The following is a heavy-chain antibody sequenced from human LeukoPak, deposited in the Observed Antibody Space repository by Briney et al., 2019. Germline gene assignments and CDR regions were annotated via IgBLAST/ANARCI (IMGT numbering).Heavy chain of an antibody. J-gene: IGHJ4*02. D-gene: IGHD3-3*01. CDR1: GFTFSSYN. Sequence: GGSLRLSCAASGFTFSSYNMKWVGQAPGKGLEWVSSISSRSSYIFYADSVKCRFTISRDNAKKSLYLQMNSLRAEDTAVYYCASGVNYFDYWGQGTLVTVSS. CDR2: ISSRSSYI. V-gene: IGHV3-21*01. CDR3: ASGVNYFDY.